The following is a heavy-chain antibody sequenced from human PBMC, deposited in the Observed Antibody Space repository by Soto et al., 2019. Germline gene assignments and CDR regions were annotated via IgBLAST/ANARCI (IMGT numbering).Heavy chain of an antibody. CDR2: TYYRSKWYN. Sequence: QTLSLTCAISGDSVSSNSAAWNWIRQSPSRGLEWLGRTYYRSKWYNDYAVSVKSRITINPDTSKNQFSLQLNSVTPEDTAVYYCARDHLGFFSEAQAFDIWGQGTMVTVSS. J-gene: IGHJ3*02. CDR3: ARDHLGFFSEAQAFDI. V-gene: IGHV6-1*01. CDR1: GDSVSSNSAA. D-gene: IGHD3-10*01.